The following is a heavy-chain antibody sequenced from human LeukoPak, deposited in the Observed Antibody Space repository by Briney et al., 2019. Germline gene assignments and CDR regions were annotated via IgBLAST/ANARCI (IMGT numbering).Heavy chain of an antibody. D-gene: IGHD6-13*01. J-gene: IGHJ4*02. Sequence: PGGSLRLSCAASGFTFNNYEMNWVRQAPGKGLEWVSSISGGASNIYYADSVKGRFTTSRDNAENSLYLQMNSLRADGTAVYYCARAYSSSWTRGYFDYWGQGTLVTVSS. CDR3: ARAYSSSWTRGYFDY. CDR2: ISGGASNI. V-gene: IGHV3-48*03. CDR1: GFTFNNYE.